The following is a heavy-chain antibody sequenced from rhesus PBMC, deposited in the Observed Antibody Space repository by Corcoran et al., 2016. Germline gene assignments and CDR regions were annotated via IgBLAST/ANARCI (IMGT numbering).Heavy chain of an antibody. CDR2: IDPSDSDT. CDR1: GYSFTISW. D-gene: IGHD6-31*01. CDR3: AKDRYSSGWTLDY. J-gene: IGHJ4*01. V-gene: IGHV5-2*01. Sequence: EVQLVQSGAQVIRPGESLKISCSTSGYSFTISWISWVRQLPGIGLESMGAIDPSDSDTRYSPSVQGQVTISADKSISTAYLQWSSLKASDSATYYCAKDRYSSGWTLDYWGQGVLVTVSS.